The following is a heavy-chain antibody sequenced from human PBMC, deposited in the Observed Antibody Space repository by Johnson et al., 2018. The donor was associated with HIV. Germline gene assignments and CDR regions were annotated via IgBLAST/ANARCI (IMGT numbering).Heavy chain of an antibody. CDR2: ISYDGSNK. J-gene: IGHJ3*02. V-gene: IGHV3-30*03. CDR3: ASSAPGLLTNDAFDI. CDR1: GFTFSSYG. D-gene: IGHD2-15*01. Sequence: QVQLVESGGGVVQPGRSLRLSCAASGFTFSSYGMHWVRQAPGKGLEWVAVISYDGSNKYYADSVKGRFTISRDNSKNTLYLQMNSLRAEDTAVYYCASSAPGLLTNDAFDIWGQGTMVTVSS.